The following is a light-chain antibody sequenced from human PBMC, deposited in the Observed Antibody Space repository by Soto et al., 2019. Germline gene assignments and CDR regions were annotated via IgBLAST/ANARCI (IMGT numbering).Light chain of an antibody. J-gene: IGLJ2*01. Sequence: QSVLTQPASVSGSPGQSITISCTGTSSDVGGYNYVSWFQQHPGKAPKLMIYEVSNRPSGVSSRFSGSKSGNTASLTISGLQAEDEADYYCSSYRSGNTLVFGGGTKLTVL. CDR2: EVS. V-gene: IGLV2-14*01. CDR3: SSYRSGNTLV. CDR1: SSDVGGYNY.